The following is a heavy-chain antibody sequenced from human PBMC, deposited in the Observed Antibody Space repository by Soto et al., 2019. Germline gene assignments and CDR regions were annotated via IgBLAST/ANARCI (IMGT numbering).Heavy chain of an antibody. CDR2: VSFDGRDE. CDR1: GFTLRNHG. V-gene: IGHV3-30*18. D-gene: IGHD3-22*01. Sequence: QVQLVESGGGVVQPGRSLRLSCAVSGFTLRNHGMHWVRQSPGKGLEWVAVVSFDGRDEYYANSVKGRFTVSRDNSRNTVYLQMNSLKDEDTAVYYCAKLCRSLGFGSMRYFDSSDSDWYLDLWGRCTLVTVSS. CDR3: AKLCRSLGFGSMRYFDSSDSDWYLDL. J-gene: IGHJ2*01.